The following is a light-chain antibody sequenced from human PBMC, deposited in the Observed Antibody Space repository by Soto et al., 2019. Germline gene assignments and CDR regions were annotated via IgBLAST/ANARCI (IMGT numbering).Light chain of an antibody. CDR1: SSNIGAGYD. CDR3: QSYYNSLSGAGV. V-gene: IGLV1-40*01. CDR2: ANS. J-gene: IGLJ1*01. Sequence: QSVLTQPPSVSGAPGQRVTISCTGSSSNIGAGYDVHWYQQLPGTAPKLLIYANSNRPSGVPDRFSGSKSGTSASLAITGLQADDDADYYCQSYYNSLSGAGVFGTGTKLTVL.